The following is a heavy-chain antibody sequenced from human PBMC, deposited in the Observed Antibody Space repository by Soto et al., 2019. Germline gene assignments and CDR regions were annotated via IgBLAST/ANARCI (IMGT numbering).Heavy chain of an antibody. D-gene: IGHD6-13*01. CDR1: GFSFSTYE. CDR3: AREFSGYGNSGMGV. J-gene: IGHJ6*02. CDR2: ISGSGSPM. Sequence: VGSLSLSCTASGFSFSTYEMNWVRQAPGKGLEWASYISGSGSPMYYAASVKGRFTISRDNAKNSLYLQMNSLRADDTAVYYCAREFSGYGNSGMGVWGQGTTVTVSS. V-gene: IGHV3-48*03.